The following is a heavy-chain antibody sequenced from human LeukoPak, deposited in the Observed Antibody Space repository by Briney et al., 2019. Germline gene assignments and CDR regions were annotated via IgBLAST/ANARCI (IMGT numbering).Heavy chain of an antibody. CDR1: GYTFTGYY. J-gene: IGHJ3*02. D-gene: IGHD2-21*02. V-gene: IGHV1-2*06. CDR3: ARGCGGDCRGNAFDI. Sequence: ASVKVSCKASGYTFTGYYMHWVRQAPGHGLEWMGRINPNSGGTNYAQKFQGRVTMTRDTSISTAYMELSRLRSDDTAVYYCARGCGGDCRGNAFDIWGQGTMVTVSS. CDR2: INPNSGGT.